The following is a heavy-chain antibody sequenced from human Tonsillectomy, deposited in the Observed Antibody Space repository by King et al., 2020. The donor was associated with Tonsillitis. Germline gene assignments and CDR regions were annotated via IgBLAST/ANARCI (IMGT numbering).Heavy chain of an antibody. Sequence: VQLVESGGGLVQPGGSLRLSCAASGFTFSRNWMSWVRQAPGKGLEWVANINQDGSEKYYVDSVKGRFTISRDNAKNAVHLQMNSLRAEDTAVYYCARDCSSTSCYLAMDVWGQGTTVTVSS. D-gene: IGHD2-2*01. V-gene: IGHV3-7*01. CDR1: GFTFSRNW. CDR2: INQDGSEK. CDR3: ARDCSSTSCYLAMDV. J-gene: IGHJ6*02.